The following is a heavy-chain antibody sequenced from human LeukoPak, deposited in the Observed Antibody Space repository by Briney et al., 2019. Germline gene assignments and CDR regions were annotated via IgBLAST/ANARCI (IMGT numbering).Heavy chain of an antibody. CDR2: IGFSGDST. CDR3: AKSPTVDAAFDI. CDR1: GFTFSSYD. V-gene: IGHV3-23*01. Sequence: PGGSLLHICAASGFTFSSYDMNCVRRALGEGLEWVSGIGFSGDSTFYAYSVNGRFTVSRDSAKNTLFLHMNSLRAEDTALYYCAKSPTVDAAFDIWGQGTMVTVSS. D-gene: IGHD1-26*01. J-gene: IGHJ3*02.